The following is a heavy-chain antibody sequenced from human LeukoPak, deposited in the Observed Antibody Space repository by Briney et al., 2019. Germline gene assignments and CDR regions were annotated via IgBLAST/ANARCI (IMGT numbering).Heavy chain of an antibody. CDR3: ARAVFYDFWSGYYNPYFDY. J-gene: IGHJ4*02. V-gene: IGHV1-18*01. CDR2: ISAYNGNT. Sequence: ASVKVSCKASGYTFTSYGISWVRQAPGQGLEWMGWISAYNGNTNYAQKLQGRVTMTTDTSTSTAYMELRSLRSDDTAVYYCARAVFYDFWSGYYNPYFDYWGQGTLVTVSS. CDR1: GYTFTSYG. D-gene: IGHD3-3*01.